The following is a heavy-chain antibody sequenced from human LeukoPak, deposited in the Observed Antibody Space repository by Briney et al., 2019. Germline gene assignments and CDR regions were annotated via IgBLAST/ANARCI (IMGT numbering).Heavy chain of an antibody. V-gene: IGHV4-34*01. CDR2: INHSGST. D-gene: IGHD3-10*01. CDR3: ARGRRLTMVRGVNDY. Sequence: SETLSITCAAYGGSFSGYYWSWIRQPPGKGLEWIGEINHSGSTNYNPSLKSRVTISVDTSKNQFSLKLSSVTAADTAVYYCARGRRLTMVRGVNDYWGQGTLVTVSS. CDR1: GGSFSGYY. J-gene: IGHJ4*02.